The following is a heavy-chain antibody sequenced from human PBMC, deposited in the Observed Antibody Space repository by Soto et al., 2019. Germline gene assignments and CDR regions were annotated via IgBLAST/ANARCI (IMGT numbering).Heavy chain of an antibody. D-gene: IGHD3-22*01. CDR3: TTVLSNGYYNFDY. CDR1: GFTFSNAW. V-gene: IGHV3-15*01. CDR2: IKREADGGTT. J-gene: IGHJ4*02. Sequence: HLVESGGGLIKPGGSLRLSCAASGFTFSNAWMSWVRQAPGKGLEWVGRIKREADGGTTDYAAPVKGRITISRDHSKDTLSLQMHSLKTEDTAVYYCTTVLSNGYYNFDYWGQGTPVTVSS.